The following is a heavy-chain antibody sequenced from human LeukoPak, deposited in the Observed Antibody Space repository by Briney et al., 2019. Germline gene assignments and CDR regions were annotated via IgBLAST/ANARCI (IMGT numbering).Heavy chain of an antibody. J-gene: IGHJ6*02. Sequence: SVTVSCTASGITSSTSSVQWLRQARGQGLEWIGWIVLGSGITNYAQKFQERVTITRDMSTTTAYMHLSSLRSEDTAVYYCAAAQLAYYYDYSMEDWGQGTTVTVS. D-gene: IGHD1-1*01. CDR2: IVLGSGIT. V-gene: IGHV1-58*01. CDR1: GITSSTSS. CDR3: AAAQLAYYYDYSMED.